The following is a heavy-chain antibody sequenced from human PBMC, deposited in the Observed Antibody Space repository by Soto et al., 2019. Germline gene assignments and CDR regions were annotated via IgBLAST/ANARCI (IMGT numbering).Heavy chain of an antibody. Sequence: PGGSLRLSCAASGFTFSSYAMSWVRQAPGKGLEWVSAISGSGGSTYYADSVKGRFTTSRDNSKNTLYLQMTSLRAEDTAVYYFAKSDGVMKQQLVLGYYGMDVWGQGTTVTVSS. CDR1: GFTFSSYA. CDR2: ISGSGGST. V-gene: IGHV3-23*01. CDR3: AKSDGVMKQQLVLGYYGMDV. J-gene: IGHJ6*02. D-gene: IGHD6-13*01.